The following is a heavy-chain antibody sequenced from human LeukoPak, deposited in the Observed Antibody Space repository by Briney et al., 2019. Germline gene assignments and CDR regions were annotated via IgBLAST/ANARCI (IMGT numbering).Heavy chain of an antibody. D-gene: IGHD6-13*01. CDR3: AKDSSRHTIYFDY. Sequence: GGSLRLSCAASGFTFSSYGMHWVRQAPGKGLEWVAFIRYDGSNKYYADSVKGRFTISRDNSKNTLYLQMNSLRAEDTAVYYCAKDSSRHTIYFDYWGQGTLVTVSS. CDR1: GFTFSSYG. J-gene: IGHJ4*02. V-gene: IGHV3-30*02. CDR2: IRYDGSNK.